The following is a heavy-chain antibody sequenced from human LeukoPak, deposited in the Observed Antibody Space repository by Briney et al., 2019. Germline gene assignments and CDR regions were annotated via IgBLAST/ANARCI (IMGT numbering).Heavy chain of an antibody. J-gene: IGHJ4*02. V-gene: IGHV3-48*04. CDR1: GFKFTSYS. CDR3: ARGSRFDY. Sequence: GGSLRLSCAASGFKFTSYSMNWVRQAPGKGLEWISYISSSGSPIYYADSVKGRFTISRDNAKKSSDLQMTNLTAEDTAVYFCARGSRFDYWGQGAPVTVSS. CDR2: ISSSGSPI.